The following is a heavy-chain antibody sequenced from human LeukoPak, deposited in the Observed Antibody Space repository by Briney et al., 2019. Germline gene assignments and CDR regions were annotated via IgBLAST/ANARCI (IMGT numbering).Heavy chain of an antibody. CDR3: ARQRSSGLRVEDY. CDR1: GGSFSGYY. D-gene: IGHD6-19*01. J-gene: IGHJ4*02. Sequence: SENLSLTRAVYGGSFSGYYWSWIRQPPGKGLEWIGEINHSGRTNHNPSLKSRVTISVDTSKNQFSLKLSSVTAADTAVCYCARQRSSGLRVEDYWGQGTLVTVSS. V-gene: IGHV4-34*01. CDR2: INHSGRT.